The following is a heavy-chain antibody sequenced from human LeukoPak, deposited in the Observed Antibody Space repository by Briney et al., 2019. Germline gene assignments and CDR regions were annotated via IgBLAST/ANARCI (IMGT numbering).Heavy chain of an antibody. V-gene: IGHV1-69*04. Sequence: GASVKVSCKASGGTFSSYAISWVRQAPGQGLEWMGRIIPILGIANYAQKFQGRVTITADKSTSTAYMELSSLRSEDTAVYYCARIDCSGGSCYSHFDYWGRGTLVTVSS. CDR2: IIPILGIA. CDR3: ARIDCSGGSCYSHFDY. CDR1: GGTFSSYA. D-gene: IGHD2-15*01. J-gene: IGHJ4*02.